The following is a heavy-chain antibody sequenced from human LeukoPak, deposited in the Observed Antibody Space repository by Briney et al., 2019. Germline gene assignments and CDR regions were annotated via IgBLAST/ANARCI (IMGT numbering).Heavy chain of an antibody. CDR3: ARSTSHYYYYYMDV. CDR2: ISGSDGST. Sequence: PGGSLRLSCAASGFTFSSYAMSWVRQAPGKGLEWVSVISGSDGSTTYADSVMGRFTISRDNATNTLFLQTNSLRADDTAVYYCARSTSHYYYYYMDVWGKGTTVTISS. J-gene: IGHJ6*03. V-gene: IGHV3-23*01. CDR1: GFTFSSYA.